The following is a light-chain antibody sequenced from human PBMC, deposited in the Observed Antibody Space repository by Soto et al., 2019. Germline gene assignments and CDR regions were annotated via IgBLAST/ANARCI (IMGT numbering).Light chain of an antibody. Sequence: QSVLTQPPSASGTPGQRVTIACSGSSSNIGSNYVYWYQQLPGMAPKLLIYRNDQRPSGVPDRLSGSKSGTSASLTISGLQAEDEADYYCAAWDDTLSGVVFGGGTKLTVL. CDR1: SSNIGSNY. CDR2: RND. CDR3: AAWDDTLSGVV. V-gene: IGLV1-47*01. J-gene: IGLJ2*01.